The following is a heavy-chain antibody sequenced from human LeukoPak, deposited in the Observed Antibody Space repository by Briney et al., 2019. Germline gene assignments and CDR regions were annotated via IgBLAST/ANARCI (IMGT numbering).Heavy chain of an antibody. J-gene: IGHJ3*02. D-gene: IGHD3-22*01. CDR1: GFTFGDYA. CDR2: IRSKAYGGTT. V-gene: IGHV3-49*03. Sequence: PGGSLRLSCTASGFTFGDYAMSWSRQAPGKGLEWVGFIRSKAYGGTTEYAASVKGRFTISRDDSKSIAYLQMNSLKTEDTAVYYCTRLYDSSGYYDAFDIWGQGTMVTVSS. CDR3: TRLYDSSGYYDAFDI.